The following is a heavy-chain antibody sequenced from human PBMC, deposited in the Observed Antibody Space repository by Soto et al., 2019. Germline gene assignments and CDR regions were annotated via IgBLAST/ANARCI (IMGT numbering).Heavy chain of an antibody. V-gene: IGHV1-69*02. CDR1: GGTFSSYT. CDR2: IIPILGIA. Sequence: QVQLVQSGAEVKKPGSSVKVSCKASGGTFSSYTISWVRQAPGQGLEWMGRIIPILGIANYAQKFRGRVTITANKSTSTAYMELSSLRSEDTSVYYCAKGDGDYRYDYWGQGTLVTVSS. D-gene: IGHD4-17*01. J-gene: IGHJ4*02. CDR3: AKGDGDYRYDY.